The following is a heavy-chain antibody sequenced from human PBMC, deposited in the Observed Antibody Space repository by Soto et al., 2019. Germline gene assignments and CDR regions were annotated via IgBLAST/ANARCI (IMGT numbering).Heavy chain of an antibody. CDR2: IYYSGST. CDR1: GGSISSYY. Sequence: LSLTCTVSGGSISSYYWSWIRQPPGKGLEWIGYIYYSGSTNYNPSLKSRVTISVDTSKNQFSLKLSSVTAADTAVYYCVTGRHYYYYGMDVWGQGTTVTVSS. J-gene: IGHJ6*02. CDR3: VTGRHYYYYGMDV. V-gene: IGHV4-59*01. D-gene: IGHD3-10*01.